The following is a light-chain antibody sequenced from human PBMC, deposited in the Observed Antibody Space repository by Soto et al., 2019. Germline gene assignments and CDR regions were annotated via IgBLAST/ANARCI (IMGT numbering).Light chain of an antibody. CDR1: HSISSSY. CDR3: QQYGGSPPYT. Sequence: EIVLTQSPGTLSLSPGERVTLSCRASHSISSSYLAWYQQKPGQAPRLLIYGASSRATGIPDRFSGSGSGTDFTLTINRLEPEDFAVYYCQQYGGSPPYTFGQGTKLEIK. V-gene: IGKV3-20*01. CDR2: GAS. J-gene: IGKJ2*01.